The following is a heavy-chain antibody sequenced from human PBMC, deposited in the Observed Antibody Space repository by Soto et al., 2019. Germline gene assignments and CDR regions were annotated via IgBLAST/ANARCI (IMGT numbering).Heavy chain of an antibody. V-gene: IGHV3-30*18. Sequence: QVQLVESGGGVVQPGGSLSLSCEASGFTFSKFGIHWVRQAPGKGLEWVAVVSHDGSFKYYADSVKGRFTISRDNSKNTLYLQMNSLIPEDTALYYCAKDADQLLFDYSCAGMDVWGPGTRVTVSS. CDR1: GFTFSKFG. CDR3: AKDADQLLFDYSCAGMDV. D-gene: IGHD2-2*01. CDR2: VSHDGSFK. J-gene: IGHJ6*02.